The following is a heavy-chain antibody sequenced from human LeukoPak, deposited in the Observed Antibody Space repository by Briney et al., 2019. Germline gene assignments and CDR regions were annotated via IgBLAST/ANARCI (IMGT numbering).Heavy chain of an antibody. CDR3: ARESVAGTEGAFDI. D-gene: IGHD6-19*01. J-gene: IGHJ3*02. CDR2: IYHSGST. CDR1: GGSISSGGYS. V-gene: IGHV4-30-2*01. Sequence: PSQTLSLTCAVSGGSISSGGYSWSWIRQPPGEGLEWIGYIYHSGSTYYNPSLKSRVTISVDSSKNQFSLKLSSVTAADTAVYYCARESVAGTEGAFDIWGQGTMVTVSS.